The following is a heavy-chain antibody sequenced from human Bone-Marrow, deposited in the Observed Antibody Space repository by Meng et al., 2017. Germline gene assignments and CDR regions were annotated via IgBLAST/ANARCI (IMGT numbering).Heavy chain of an antibody. J-gene: IGHJ4*02. CDR3: ASKGTSSSYDY. CDR2: INWNGGST. Sequence: GGSLRLSCAASGFTFDDYGMSWVRQAPGKGLEWVSGINWNGGSTGYADSVKGRFTISRDNAKNSLYLQMNSLRAEDTALYYCASKGTSSSYDYWSQGTLVTVSS. CDR1: GFTFDDYG. D-gene: IGHD6-13*01. V-gene: IGHV3-20*04.